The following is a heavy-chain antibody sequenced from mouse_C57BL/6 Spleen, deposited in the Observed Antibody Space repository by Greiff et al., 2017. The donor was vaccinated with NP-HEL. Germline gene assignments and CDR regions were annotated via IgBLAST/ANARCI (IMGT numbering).Heavy chain of an antibody. Sequence: QVQLQQPGAELVMPGASVKLSCKASGYTFTSYWMHWVKQRPGQGLEWIGEIDPSDSYTNYNQKFKGKSTLTVDKSSSTAYMQHSSLTSEDSAVYYCERFDGYLDYWGQGTTLTVSA. V-gene: IGHV1-69*01. CDR2: IDPSDSYT. D-gene: IGHD2-3*01. J-gene: IGHJ2*01. CDR1: GYTFTSYW. CDR3: ERFDGYLDY.